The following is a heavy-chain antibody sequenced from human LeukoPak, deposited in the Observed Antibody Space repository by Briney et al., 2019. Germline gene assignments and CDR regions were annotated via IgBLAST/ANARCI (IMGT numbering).Heavy chain of an antibody. Sequence: GGSLRLSCAASGFTFSSYGMHWVRQAPGKGLEWVAVIWYDGSNKYYADSVKGRFTISRDNSKNTLYLQMNSLRAEDTAVYYCARPYLGYCSGGSCYRPDYFDCWGQGTLVTVSS. D-gene: IGHD2-15*01. CDR2: IWYDGSNK. CDR1: GFTFSSYG. J-gene: IGHJ4*02. V-gene: IGHV3-33*01. CDR3: ARPYLGYCSGGSCYRPDYFDC.